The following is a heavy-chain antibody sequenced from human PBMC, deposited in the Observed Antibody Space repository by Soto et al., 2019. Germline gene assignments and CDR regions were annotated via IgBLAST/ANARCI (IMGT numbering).Heavy chain of an antibody. V-gene: IGHV4-39*01. Sequence: PSETLSLTCSVSGYSVTSSGYYWAWIRQPPGKGLEWIGSMFYSGLTYYNPSLKSRVTLSVDTSKNQFSVRLNSVTAADTAVYYCAPLSVSLSGPYGIHVWGQGTTVTVSS. CDR1: GYSVTSSGYY. J-gene: IGHJ6*02. CDR3: APLSVSLSGPYGIHV. CDR2: MFYSGLT. D-gene: IGHD2-15*01.